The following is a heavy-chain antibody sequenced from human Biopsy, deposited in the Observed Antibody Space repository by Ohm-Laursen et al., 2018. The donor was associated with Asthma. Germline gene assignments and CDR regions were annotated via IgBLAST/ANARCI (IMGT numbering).Heavy chain of an antibody. J-gene: IGHJ4*02. CDR2: IYSSGST. CDR3: ARAQDYYDSRGYYRSFDY. CDR1: YGSITSGGYY. D-gene: IGHD3-22*01. Sequence: SQTLSLTCTVSYGSITSGGYYWPWIRQHPGKGLEWIGFIYSSGSTYYNPSLKSRVSISIDTSKNQFSLKLSSVTAADTAVYYCARAQDYYDSRGYYRSFDYWGQGTLVTVSS. V-gene: IGHV4-31*03.